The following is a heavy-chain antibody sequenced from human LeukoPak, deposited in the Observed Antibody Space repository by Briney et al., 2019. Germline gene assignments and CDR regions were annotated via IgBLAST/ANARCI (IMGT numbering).Heavy chain of an antibody. V-gene: IGHV3-49*04. CDR3: TRVLYDFWSGYSYYFDY. CDR1: GFTFGDYA. D-gene: IGHD3-3*01. J-gene: IGHJ4*02. CDR2: IRSKAYGGTT. Sequence: GGSLRLSCTASGFTFGDYAMSWVRQAPGKGLEWVGFIRSKAYGGTTEYAASVKGRFTISRDDSKSIAYLQMNSLKTEDTAVYYCTRVLYDFWSGYSYYFDYWGQGTLVTVSS.